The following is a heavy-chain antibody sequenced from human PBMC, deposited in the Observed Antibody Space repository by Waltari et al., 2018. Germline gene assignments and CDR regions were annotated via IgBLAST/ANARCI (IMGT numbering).Heavy chain of an antibody. Sequence: EVKLLQSGGDLVQPGGSLRLSCAASGFTFSNYAMDWVRRAPGEGLEWVSRISSDGSSTTYADSVKGRFTISRDNAKNTLYVQMTSLRVEDTAVYYCAREGVQLWVPLDYWGQGTLVTVAS. D-gene: IGHD1-1*01. J-gene: IGHJ4*02. V-gene: IGHV3-74*01. CDR2: ISSDGSST. CDR1: GFTFSNYA. CDR3: AREGVQLWVPLDY.